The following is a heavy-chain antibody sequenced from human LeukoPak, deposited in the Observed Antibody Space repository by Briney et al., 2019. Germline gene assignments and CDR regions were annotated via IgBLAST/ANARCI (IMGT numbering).Heavy chain of an antibody. J-gene: IGHJ3*02. CDR2: ISSSSYI. Sequence: GGSLRLSCAASGFTFSSYSMNWVRQAPGKGLEWVSSISSSSYIYYADSVKGRFTISRDNAKNSLYLQMNSLRAEDTAVYYCARDLYLGYCSSTSCKAFDIWGQGTMVTVSS. D-gene: IGHD2-2*01. CDR3: ARDLYLGYCSSTSCKAFDI. CDR1: GFTFSSYS. V-gene: IGHV3-21*01.